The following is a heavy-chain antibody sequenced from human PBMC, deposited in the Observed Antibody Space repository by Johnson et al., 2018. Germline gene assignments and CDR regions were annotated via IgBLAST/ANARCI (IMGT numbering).Heavy chain of an antibody. CDR2: ISYDGSNK. V-gene: IGHV3-30*18. CDR3: AKEGGMEWEYYGPFQY. J-gene: IGHJ1*01. D-gene: IGHD1-26*01. CDR1: GFTFSSYG. Sequence: QVQLVESGGGVVQPGRSLRLSCAASGFTFSSYGMHWVRQAPGKGLEWVAVISYDGSNKYYADSVKGRFTISRDNSKNTLYLQKNSLRAEETAVYYCAKEGGMEWEYYGPFQYWGPGTLVTVSS.